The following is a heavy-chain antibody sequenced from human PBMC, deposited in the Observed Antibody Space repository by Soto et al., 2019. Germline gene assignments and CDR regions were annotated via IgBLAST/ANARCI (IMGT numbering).Heavy chain of an antibody. CDR3: ARWGYSGYDPAY. CDR2: IDPSDSYT. Sequence: PGESLKISCKGSGYSFTSYWISWVRQMPGKGLEWMGRIDPSDSYTNYSPSFQGHVTISADKSISTAYRQWSSLKASDTAMYYCARWGYSGYDPAYWGQGTLVTVSS. V-gene: IGHV5-10-1*01. J-gene: IGHJ4*02. D-gene: IGHD5-12*01. CDR1: GYSFTSYW.